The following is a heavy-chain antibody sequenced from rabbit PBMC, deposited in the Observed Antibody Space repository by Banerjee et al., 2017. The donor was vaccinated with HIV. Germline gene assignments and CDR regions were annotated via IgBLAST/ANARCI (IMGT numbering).Heavy chain of an antibody. Sequence: QEQLVEYGGDLVQPEGSLTLTCKASGLDFSSSYWICWVRQAPGKGLEWIGCIYTGDGSTYYASWAKGRFTISKTSSTTVTLQMTSLTAADTATYFCARSSDSSYAWYYFNLWGPGTLVTVS. CDR2: IYTGDGST. V-gene: IGHV1S45*01. CDR1: GLDFSSSYW. CDR3: ARSSDSSYAWYYFNL. D-gene: IGHD8-1*01. J-gene: IGHJ4*01.